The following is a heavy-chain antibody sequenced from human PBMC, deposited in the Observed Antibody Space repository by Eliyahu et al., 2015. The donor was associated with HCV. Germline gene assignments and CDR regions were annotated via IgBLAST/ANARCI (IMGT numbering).Heavy chain of an antibody. Sequence: QVQLQQWGAGLLKPSETLSLTCAVYGGSFSGYYWSWIRQPPGKGLEWIGEINHSGSTNYNPSLKSRVTISVDTSKNQFSLKLSSVTAADTAVYYCARGPGATHRRKNWFDPWGQGTLVTVSS. J-gene: IGHJ5*02. CDR2: INHSGST. V-gene: IGHV4-34*01. CDR3: ARGPGATHRRKNWFDP. CDR1: GGSFSGYY. D-gene: IGHD1-26*01.